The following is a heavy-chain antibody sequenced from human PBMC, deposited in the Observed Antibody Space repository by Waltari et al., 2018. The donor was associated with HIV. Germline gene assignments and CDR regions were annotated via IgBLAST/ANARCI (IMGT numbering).Heavy chain of an antibody. Sequence: EVQLLESGGGLVQPGGSLRLSCAASGFTFSSYAMSWVRPAPGKGLEWVSAIRGSGGSTYYADSVKGRFTISRDNSKNTLYLQMNSLRAEDTAVYYCATKVRGSREGYYYYYYGMDVWGQGTTVTVSS. J-gene: IGHJ6*02. CDR3: ATKVRGSREGYYYYYYGMDV. CDR1: GFTFSSYA. CDR2: IRGSGGST. V-gene: IGHV3-23*01.